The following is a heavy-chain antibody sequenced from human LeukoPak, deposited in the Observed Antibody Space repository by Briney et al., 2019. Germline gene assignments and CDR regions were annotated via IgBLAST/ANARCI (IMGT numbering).Heavy chain of an antibody. V-gene: IGHV4-59*01. J-gene: IGHJ4*02. Sequence: KPSETLSLTCTVSGGSITSDYWGWIRQPPGKALEWIGYISYSGTINYNSSLKSRVTISLDTSKNQFSLKLGSVTAADTAVYYCSRYYDFWSGLDYWGQGIQVTVSS. CDR3: SRYYDFWSGLDY. D-gene: IGHD3-3*01. CDR1: GGSITSDY. CDR2: ISYSGTI.